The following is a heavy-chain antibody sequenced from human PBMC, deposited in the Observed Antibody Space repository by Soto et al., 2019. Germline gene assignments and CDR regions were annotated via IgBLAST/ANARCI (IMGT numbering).Heavy chain of an antibody. Sequence: GASVKVSCKASGGTFTSYASSWVRQAPGQGFEWMGGIIPIFGTRNYAQKFQGRVTITADESTGTAYMDLSSVTAADTAVYYCARWGSGSYYNPMPHNWFDPWGQGTLVTVSS. D-gene: IGHD3-10*01. V-gene: IGHV1-69*13. CDR1: GGTFTSYA. CDR2: IIPIFGTR. CDR3: ARWGSGSYYNPMPHNWFDP. J-gene: IGHJ5*02.